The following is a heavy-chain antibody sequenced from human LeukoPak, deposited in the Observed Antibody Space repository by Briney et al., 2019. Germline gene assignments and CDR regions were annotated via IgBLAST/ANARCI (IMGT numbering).Heavy chain of an antibody. D-gene: IGHD2-21*02. Sequence: GGSLRLSCAASGFTVSGLCMSWVRQAPGKGLEWVSTFSGTGEITYYADSVKGRFTISRDNSKNTLYLQMTSLRAEDTAVYYCARDRLGATANAFDIWGQGTMVTVSS. J-gene: IGHJ3*02. CDR1: GFTVSGLC. CDR2: FSGTGEIT. V-gene: IGHV3-23*01. CDR3: ARDRLGATANAFDI.